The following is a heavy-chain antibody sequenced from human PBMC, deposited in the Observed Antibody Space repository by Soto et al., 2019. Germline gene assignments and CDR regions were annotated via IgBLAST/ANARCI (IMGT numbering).Heavy chain of an antibody. Sequence: QVQLQQWGAGPLKPSETLSLTCAVYGGSFSGYYWSWIRQPPGKGLEWIGEINHSGSTNYNPSLKSRVTISVDTSKNHISRKLSSVTAADTAVYYCARDKSVATGFDYWGQGTLVSVSS. V-gene: IGHV4-34*01. CDR2: INHSGST. CDR1: GGSFSGYY. CDR3: ARDKSVATGFDY. D-gene: IGHD5-12*01. J-gene: IGHJ4*02.